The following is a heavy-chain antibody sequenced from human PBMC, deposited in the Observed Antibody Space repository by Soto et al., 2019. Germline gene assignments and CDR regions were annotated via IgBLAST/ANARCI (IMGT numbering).Heavy chain of an antibody. V-gene: IGHV1-2*02. CDR3: ARRGSKYYGMDV. CDR2: INXNXGXX. Sequence: ASVKVSCKASGYTFTGYYMHWVRQAPGQGLXWMGXINXNXGXXXYXXXFQGRVTMTRDTSISTAYMELSRLRSDDTAVYYCARRGSKYYGMDVWGQGTTVTVSS. CDR1: GYTFTGYY. J-gene: IGHJ6*02. D-gene: IGHD2-15*01.